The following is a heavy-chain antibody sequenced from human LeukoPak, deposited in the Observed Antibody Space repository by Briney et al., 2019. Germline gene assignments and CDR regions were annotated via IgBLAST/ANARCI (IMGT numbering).Heavy chain of an antibody. V-gene: IGHV4-59*01. CDR3: ARDTEAAAGLDY. Sequence: SETLSVTCTVSGGSISSYYWSWIRQPPGKGLEWIGYIYYSGSTNYNPSLKSRVTISVDTSKNQFSLKLRSVTAADTAVYYCARDTEAAAGLDYWGQGTLVTVSS. CDR1: GGSISSYY. CDR2: IYYSGST. J-gene: IGHJ4*02. D-gene: IGHD6-13*01.